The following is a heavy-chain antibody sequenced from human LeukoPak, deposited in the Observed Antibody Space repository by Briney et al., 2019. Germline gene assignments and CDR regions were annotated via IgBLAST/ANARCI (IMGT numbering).Heavy chain of an antibody. D-gene: IGHD6-13*01. Sequence: GGSLRLSCAASGFIFSSYSMSWVRQAPGKGLEWVSVITGSGGNTYYADSVKGRFTISKDNSKNTVHLQMSSLRVDDTAVYYCAKAASSSWPSYYYGMDVWGQGTTVTVSS. CDR1: GFIFSSYS. CDR2: ITGSGGNT. CDR3: AKAASSSWPSYYYGMDV. J-gene: IGHJ6*02. V-gene: IGHV3-23*01.